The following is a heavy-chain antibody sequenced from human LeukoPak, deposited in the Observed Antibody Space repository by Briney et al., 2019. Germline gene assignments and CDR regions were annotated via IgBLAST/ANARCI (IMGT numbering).Heavy chain of an antibody. J-gene: IGHJ4*02. Sequence: PSETLSLTCTVSGGSISSYSWSWVRQPPGKGLEWIAYMSYSGTTKYNPSLKSRVTISVDTSKKQFSLKLSSVTAADTAVYYCARHEGKLWFGETAMNYWGQGTLVTVSS. D-gene: IGHD3-10*01. V-gene: IGHV4-59*08. CDR1: GGSISSYS. CDR2: MSYSGTT. CDR3: ARHEGKLWFGETAMNY.